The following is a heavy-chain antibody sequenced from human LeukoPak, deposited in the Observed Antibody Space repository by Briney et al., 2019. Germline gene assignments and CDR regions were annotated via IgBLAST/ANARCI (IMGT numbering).Heavy chain of an antibody. CDR2: IYYSGST. J-gene: IGHJ4*02. CDR3: ARGRPPHDYGTLFDY. Sequence: SETLSLTCTVSGGAITGYYWSWIRHPPGKGLEWIVYIYYSGSTNYNPSLKSRVTMSVDTSKKQFSLKLSSVTAADTAVYYCARGRPPHDYGTLFDYWGQGTLVTVSS. CDR1: GGAITGYY. V-gene: IGHV4-59*13. D-gene: IGHD4-17*01.